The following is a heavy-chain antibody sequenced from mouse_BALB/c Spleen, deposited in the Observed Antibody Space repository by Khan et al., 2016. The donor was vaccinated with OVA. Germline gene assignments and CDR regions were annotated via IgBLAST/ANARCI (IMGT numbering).Heavy chain of an antibody. CDR2: ISYSSST. CDR1: GYSITSNYA. CDR3: ARGNYDGYAMDY. V-gene: IGHV3-2*02. D-gene: IGHD2-4*01. J-gene: IGHJ4*01. Sequence: EVQLQESGPGLVKPSQSLSLTCTVTGYSITSNYAWNWIRQFPGNKLEWMGYISYSSSTSYNPSLKSRISITRYTSKNQFFLPWSSVKTEDTATYYCARGNYDGYAMDYWGQGTSVTVSS.